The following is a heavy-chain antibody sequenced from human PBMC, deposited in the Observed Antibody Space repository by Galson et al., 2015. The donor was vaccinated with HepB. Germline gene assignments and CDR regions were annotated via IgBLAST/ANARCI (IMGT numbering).Heavy chain of an antibody. CDR2: ISYDGSNK. CDR3: ARAKHQMSLWGY. CDR1: GFTFSSYA. J-gene: IGHJ4*02. Sequence: SLRLSCAASGFTFSSYAMSWVRQAPGKGLEWVAIISYDGSNKYYADSVKGRFTISRDNSKNTLYLQMNSLRNEETAVYYCARAKHQMSLWGYWGQGTLVTVSS. V-gene: IGHV3-30-3*01. D-gene: IGHD2-21*01.